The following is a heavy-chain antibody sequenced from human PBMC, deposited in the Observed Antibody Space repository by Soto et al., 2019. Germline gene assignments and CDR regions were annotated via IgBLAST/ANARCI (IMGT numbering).Heavy chain of an antibody. J-gene: IGHJ4*02. CDR1: GFTFSSYA. CDR3: ARDRESLSY. Sequence: GGSLRLSCAASGFTFSSYAMHWVRQAPGKGLEWVAVISYDGSNKYYADSVKGRFTISRDNAKNSVYLQMDSLRAEDTAVYYCARDRESLSYWGQGTLVTVSS. CDR2: ISYDGSNK. V-gene: IGHV3-30-3*01.